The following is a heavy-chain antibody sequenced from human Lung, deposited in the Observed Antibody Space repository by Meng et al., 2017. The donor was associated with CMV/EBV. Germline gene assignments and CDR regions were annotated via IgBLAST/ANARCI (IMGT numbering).Heavy chain of an antibody. D-gene: IGHD3-16*01. CDR2: IRHDGTNK. Sequence: GGSXRLSCAASGFRFDDYGMHWVRQTPGKGLEWVAFIRHDGTNKFYGDSVKGRFTISRDNSKNTVYLQMNSLRPEETAVYYCAKDLLLFGGTNAYFDQWGQGXLVTVSS. CDR3: AKDLLLFGGTNAYFDQ. J-gene: IGHJ4*02. CDR1: GFRFDDYG. V-gene: IGHV3-30*02.